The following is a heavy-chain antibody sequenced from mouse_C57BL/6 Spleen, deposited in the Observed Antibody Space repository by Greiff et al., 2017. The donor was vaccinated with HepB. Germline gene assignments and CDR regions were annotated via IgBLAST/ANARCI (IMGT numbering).Heavy chain of an antibody. CDR3: ARQGYPSYAMDY. D-gene: IGHD2-2*01. J-gene: IGHJ4*01. Sequence: DVMLVESGGGLVKPGGFLKLSCAASGFTFSDYGMHWVRQAPEKGLEWVAYISSGSSTIYYADTVKGRFTISRDNAKNTLFLQMTSLRSEDTAMYYCARQGYPSYAMDYWGQGTSVTVSS. CDR2: ISSGSSTI. V-gene: IGHV5-17*01. CDR1: GFTFSDYG.